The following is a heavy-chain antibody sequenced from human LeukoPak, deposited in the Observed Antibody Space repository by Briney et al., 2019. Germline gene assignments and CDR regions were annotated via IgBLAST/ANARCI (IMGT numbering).Heavy chain of an antibody. J-gene: IGHJ4*02. V-gene: IGHV3-7*01. CDR2: IKQDGRET. CDR1: GFTLSSYW. CDR3: ASHKYDFWSGFLTARFDY. Sequence: GGSLRLSCAAWGFTLSSYWMMWLRQAPGEGREGVANIKQDGRETYYLHDVKGRSSISRDHDQTSLSLQMHRMRAEDTAVHFCASHKYDFWSGFLTARFDYWGQGTLVTVSS. D-gene: IGHD3-3*01.